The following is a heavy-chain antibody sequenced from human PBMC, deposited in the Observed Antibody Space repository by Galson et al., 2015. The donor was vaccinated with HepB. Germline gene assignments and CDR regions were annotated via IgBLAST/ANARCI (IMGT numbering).Heavy chain of an antibody. D-gene: IGHD3-10*01. V-gene: IGHV3-74*01. CDR2: INSDGSST. Sequence: SLRLSCAASGFTFSSYWIHWVRQAPGKGLVWVSRINSDGSSTSYADSVKGRFTISRDNAKNTLYLQMNSLRAEDTAVYYCARVGSGSYYNRWPPYYYYYYGMDVWGQGTTVTVSS. J-gene: IGHJ6*02. CDR1: GFTFSSYW. CDR3: ARVGSGSYYNRWPPYYYYYYGMDV.